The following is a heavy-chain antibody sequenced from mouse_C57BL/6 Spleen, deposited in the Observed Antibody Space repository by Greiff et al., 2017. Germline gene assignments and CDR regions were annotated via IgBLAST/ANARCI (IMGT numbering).Heavy chain of an antibody. D-gene: IGHD1-1*01. V-gene: IGHV1-39*01. Sequence: EVQLQESGPELVKPGASVKISCKASGYSFTDYNMNWVKQSNGKSLEWIGVINPNYVTTSYNQKFKGKATLTVDQSSSTAYMQLNSLTSEDSAVYYCARMGNYYGSSPWFAYWGQGTLVTVSA. CDR3: ARMGNYYGSSPWFAY. CDR2: INPNYVTT. CDR1: GYSFTDYN. J-gene: IGHJ3*01.